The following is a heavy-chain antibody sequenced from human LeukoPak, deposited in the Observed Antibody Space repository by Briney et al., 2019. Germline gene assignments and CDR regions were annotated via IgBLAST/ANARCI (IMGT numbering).Heavy chain of an antibody. J-gene: IGHJ4*02. D-gene: IGHD6-13*01. CDR2: ISASGSKT. CDR3: AKTTGRSSRPLDY. V-gene: IGHV3-23*01. CDR1: GFTFSSYS. Sequence: GGSLRLSCAASGFTFSSYSMNWVRQAPGKGLDWVSGISASGSKTYYADSVKGRFTISRDNSNNTLDLHMNSLRAEDTAVYFCAKTTGRSSRPLDYWGQGTLVTVSS.